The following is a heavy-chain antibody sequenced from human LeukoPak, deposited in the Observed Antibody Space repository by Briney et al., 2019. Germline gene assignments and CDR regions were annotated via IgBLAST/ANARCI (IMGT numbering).Heavy chain of an antibody. CDR1: GFTFSHFW. Sequence: GSLRLSCAASGFTFSHFWMHWVRQGPGKGLEWIGFISYSGNTNYNPSLKSRVTISLDTSKNQFSLKLISVTAADTAVYSCASGSGDYASNKFDYWGQGTLVTVSS. CDR2: ISYSGNT. CDR3: ASGSGDYASNKFDY. J-gene: IGHJ4*02. D-gene: IGHD4-17*01. V-gene: IGHV4-59*08.